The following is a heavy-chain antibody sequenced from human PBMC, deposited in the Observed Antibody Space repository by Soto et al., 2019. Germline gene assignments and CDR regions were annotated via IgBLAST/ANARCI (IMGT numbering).Heavy chain of an antibody. Sequence: GGSLRLSCAASGFTFSSYSMNWVRQAPGKGLEWVSSISSSSSYIYYADSVKGRFTISRDNAKNSLYLQMNSLRAEDTAVYYCARAPGYYDFWSGGLGAGWGQGTLVTVSS. CDR3: ARAPGYYDFWSGGLGAG. CDR2: ISSSSSYI. J-gene: IGHJ4*02. CDR1: GFTFSSYS. V-gene: IGHV3-21*01. D-gene: IGHD3-3*01.